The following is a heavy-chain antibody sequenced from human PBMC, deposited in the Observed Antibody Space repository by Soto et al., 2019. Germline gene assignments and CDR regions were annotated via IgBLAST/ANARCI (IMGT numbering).Heavy chain of an antibody. V-gene: IGHV1-18*01. CDR3: ATLRFLEWSTLDY. J-gene: IGHJ4*02. D-gene: IGHD3-3*01. Sequence: GASVKVSCKASGYTFTTYGISWVRQAPGQGLEWMGWINARDGETYYAQKFQGRVTMTKDTSTDTAYMELSSLRSEDTAVYYCATLRFLEWSTLDYWGQGTLVTVSS. CDR1: GYTFTTYG. CDR2: INARDGET.